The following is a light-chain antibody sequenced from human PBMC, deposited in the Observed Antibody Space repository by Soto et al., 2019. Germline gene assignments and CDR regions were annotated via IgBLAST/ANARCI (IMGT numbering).Light chain of an antibody. V-gene: IGLV2-14*01. J-gene: IGLJ2*01. CDR1: NSDIGTYNY. CDR3: SSYSSTTTYIL. Sequence: QSALTQPASVSGSPGQSITISCTGSNSDIGTYNYVSWYQQHPGKAPKLIIYEVTNRPSEVSDRFSGSKSGNTASLTISGLQSEDEAFYHCSSYSSTTTYILFGGGTNLTVL. CDR2: EVT.